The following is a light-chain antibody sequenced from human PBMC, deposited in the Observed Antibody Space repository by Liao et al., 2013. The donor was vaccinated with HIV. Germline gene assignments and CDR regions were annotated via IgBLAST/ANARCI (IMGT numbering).Light chain of an antibody. Sequence: SYVLTQPPSVSVAPGKTARITCGGNNIGSKSVHWYQQKPGQAPVLVIYYDSDRPSGIPERFSGSNSANTATLTISRVEAGDEADYYCQVWDSSSDHRVFGGGTKLTVL. CDR3: QVWDSSSDHRV. J-gene: IGLJ2*01. CDR1: NIGSKS. CDR2: YDS. V-gene: IGLV3-21*04.